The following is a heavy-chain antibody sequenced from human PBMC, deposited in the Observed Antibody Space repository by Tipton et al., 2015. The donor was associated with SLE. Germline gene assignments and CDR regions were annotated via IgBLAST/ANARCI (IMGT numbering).Heavy chain of an antibody. J-gene: IGHJ4*02. Sequence: QSGPEVKKPGASVKVSCKASGYTFTSYYMHWVRQAPGQGLEWMGWINPNSGGTNYAQKFQGRVTMTRDTSISTAYMELSRLRSDDTAVYYCARAPNYDFWSGYCFDYWGQGTLVTVSS. CDR3: ARAPNYDFWSGYCFDY. CDR2: INPNSGGT. D-gene: IGHD3-3*01. V-gene: IGHV1-2*02. CDR1: GYTFTSYY.